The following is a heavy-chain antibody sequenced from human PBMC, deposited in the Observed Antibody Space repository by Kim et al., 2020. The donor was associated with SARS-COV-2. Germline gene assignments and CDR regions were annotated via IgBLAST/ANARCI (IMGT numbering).Heavy chain of an antibody. CDR3: AKDGVHNTYYYGSGSLNWFDP. V-gene: IGHV3-33*06. CDR1: GFTFSSYG. Sequence: GGSLRLSCAASGFTFSSYGMHWVRQAPGKGLEWVAVIWYDGSNKYYADSVKGRFTISRDNSKNTLYLQMNSLRAEDTAVYYCAKDGVHNTYYYGSGSLNWFDPWGQGTLVTVSS. J-gene: IGHJ5*02. CDR2: IWYDGSNK. D-gene: IGHD3-10*01.